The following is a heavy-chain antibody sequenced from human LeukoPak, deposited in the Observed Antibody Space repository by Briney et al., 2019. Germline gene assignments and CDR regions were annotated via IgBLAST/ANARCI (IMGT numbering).Heavy chain of an antibody. Sequence: KPSETLSLTCTVSGGSISSSSYYWGRIRQPPGKGLEWIGGIYYSARTYYNPSLKSRVTISVDTYKNQFSLKLSSVTAADTAVYYCARSSSTSGEEYWGQGTLVTVSS. D-gene: IGHD2-2*01. CDR2: IYYSART. CDR1: GGSISSSSYY. V-gene: IGHV4-39*07. J-gene: IGHJ4*02. CDR3: ARSSSTSGEEY.